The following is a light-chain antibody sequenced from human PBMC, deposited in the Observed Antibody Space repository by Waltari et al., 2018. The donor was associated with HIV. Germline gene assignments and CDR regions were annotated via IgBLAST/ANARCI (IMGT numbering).Light chain of an antibody. J-gene: IGKJ2*01. CDR1: QSISAN. CDR2: EAA. V-gene: IGKV3-15*01. Sequence: EIVMTQSPPTLSVSPGQRVTLSCRASQSISANVAWYQQRPGQAPRLLIYEAATRPTGIPARFSGSVSWTEFTLTITNLQSEDFATYFCQQYDSGPRGITFGQGTMLEI. CDR3: QQYDSGPRGIT.